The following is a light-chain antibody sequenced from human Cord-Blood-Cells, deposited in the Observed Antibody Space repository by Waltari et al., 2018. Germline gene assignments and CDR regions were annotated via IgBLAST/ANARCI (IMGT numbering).Light chain of an antibody. CDR2: GGTGGIVG. V-gene: IGLV9-49*01. J-gene: IGLJ3*02. CDR1: SGYSNYK. Sequence: QPVLTQPPSASASLGASVTLTCTLSSGYSNYKVDWYQQSPGKGPRFVKRGGTGGIVGSKGDGIPDRFSVLGSGLNRYLTIKNIQEEDESDYHCGADHGSGSNFVSVFGGGTKLTVL. CDR3: GADHGSGSNFVSV.